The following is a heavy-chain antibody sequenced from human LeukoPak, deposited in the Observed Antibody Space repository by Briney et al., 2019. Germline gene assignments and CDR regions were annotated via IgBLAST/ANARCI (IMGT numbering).Heavy chain of an antibody. Sequence: GGALRLSCAASGFTFSSYSMNWVRQAPGEGLEWVSSISNSSSYIYYADSVNGRFTIARDNAKNSLYLQMNSLRAEDTTVYYCARDGTGCGSTSCYYYYGMDVWGQGTTVTVSS. CDR3: ARDGTGCGSTSCYYYYGMDV. D-gene: IGHD2-2*01. CDR2: ISNSSSYI. CDR1: GFTFSSYS. J-gene: IGHJ6*02. V-gene: IGHV3-21*01.